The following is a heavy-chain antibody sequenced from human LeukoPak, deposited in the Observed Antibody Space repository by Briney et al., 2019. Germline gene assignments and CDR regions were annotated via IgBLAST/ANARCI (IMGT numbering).Heavy chain of an antibody. J-gene: IGHJ4*02. D-gene: IGHD3-16*02. CDR1: GGTFSSYA. V-gene: IGHV1-69*04. CDR3: ATIYDYVWGSYRPLPFDY. Sequence: ASVKVSCKASGGTFSSYAISWVRQAPGQGLEWMGRIIPILGIANYAQKFQGRVTITADKSTSTAYMELSSLRSEDTAVYYCATIYDYVWGSYRPLPFDYWGQGTLVTVSS. CDR2: IIPILGIA.